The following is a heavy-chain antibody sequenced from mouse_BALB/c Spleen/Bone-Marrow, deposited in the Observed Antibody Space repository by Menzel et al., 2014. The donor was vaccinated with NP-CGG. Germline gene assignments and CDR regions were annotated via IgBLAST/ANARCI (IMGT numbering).Heavy chain of an antibody. D-gene: IGHD2-1*01. Sequence: QVQLKQSGAELVKPGASVKLSCKASGYTFXSHWMHWVKQRPGQGLEWIGEINPSNGRSNYNEKFKSKATLTVDKSSSTAYMQLSSLTSEDSAVYYCARRGNYGAMDYWGQGTSVTVSS. J-gene: IGHJ4*01. CDR1: GYTFXSHW. V-gene: IGHV1S81*02. CDR2: INPSNGRS. CDR3: ARRGNYGAMDY.